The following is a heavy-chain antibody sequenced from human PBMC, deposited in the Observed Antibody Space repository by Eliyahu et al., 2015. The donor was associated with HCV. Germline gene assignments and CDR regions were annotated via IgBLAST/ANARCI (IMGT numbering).Heavy chain of an antibody. CDR1: GFTFSSYA. CDR2: ISGSGGST. D-gene: IGHD6-13*01. Sequence: EVQLLESGGGLVQPGGSLRLSCAASGFTFSSYAMSWVRQAPGKGLGWVSAISGSGGSTYYADSVKGRFTISRDNSKNTLYLQMNSLRAEDTAVYYCAKDGERSSSWYRAYWGQGTLVTVSS. J-gene: IGHJ4*02. V-gene: IGHV3-23*01. CDR3: AKDGERSSSWYRAY.